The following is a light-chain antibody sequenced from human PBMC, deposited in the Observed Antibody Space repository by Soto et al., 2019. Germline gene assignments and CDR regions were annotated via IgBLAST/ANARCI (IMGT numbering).Light chain of an antibody. V-gene: IGKV1-13*02. CDR3: QQTKSYPST. Sequence: AIQLTQSPSSPRASIADRFTITCLASQDISSSLEWYQQKAGKAPKLMIYGDSILRRGVPSGLSGSGFGKDFTITISSLRAEDFAIYFCQQTKSYPSTFGGVTKVDLK. CDR1: QDISSS. CDR2: GDS. J-gene: IGKJ4*01.